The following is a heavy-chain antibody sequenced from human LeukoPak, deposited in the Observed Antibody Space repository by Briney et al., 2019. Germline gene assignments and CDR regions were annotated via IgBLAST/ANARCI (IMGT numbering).Heavy chain of an antibody. Sequence: PGGSLRLSCAASGFTFSSYAMHWVRQAPGKGLEWVAVISYDGSNKYYADSVKGRFTISRDNSKNTLYLQINSLRAEDTAVYYCASSEYSRFWGQGTMVTVSS. J-gene: IGHJ3*01. CDR1: GFTFSSYA. CDR2: ISYDGSNK. CDR3: ASSEYSRF. V-gene: IGHV3-30*04. D-gene: IGHD6-6*01.